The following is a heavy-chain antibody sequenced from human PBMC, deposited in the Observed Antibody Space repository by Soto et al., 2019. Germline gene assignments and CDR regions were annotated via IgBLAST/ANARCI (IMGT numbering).Heavy chain of an antibody. CDR1: GGSISSGYYY. D-gene: IGHD2-15*01. V-gene: IGHV4-30-4*01. J-gene: IGHJ6*02. Sequence: SETLSLTCSVSGGSISSGYYYWSWIRQPPGKGLEWIGYIYYSGSTYYNPSLKSRVTISVDTSKNQFSLKLSSVTAADTAVYYCARALGYCSGGSCFRVDGMDVWGQGTTVTVSS. CDR2: IYYSGST. CDR3: ARALGYCSGGSCFRVDGMDV.